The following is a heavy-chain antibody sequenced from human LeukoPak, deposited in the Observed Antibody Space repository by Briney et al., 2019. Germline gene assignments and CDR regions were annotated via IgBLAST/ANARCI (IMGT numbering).Heavy chain of an antibody. V-gene: IGHV1-3*01. CDR2: INAGNGNT. D-gene: IGHD6-19*01. J-gene: IGHJ5*02. CDR1: GYTFTSYA. CDR3: ARDRGESFRWLHHKDWFDP. Sequence: ASVKVSCTASGYTFTSYAMHWVRQAPGQRLEWMGWINAGNGNTKYSQKFQGRVTITRDTSASTAYMELRSLRSDDTAVYYCARDRGESFRWLHHKDWFDPWGQGTLVTVSS.